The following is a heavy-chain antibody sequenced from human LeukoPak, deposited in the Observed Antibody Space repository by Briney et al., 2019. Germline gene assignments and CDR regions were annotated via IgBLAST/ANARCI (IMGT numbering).Heavy chain of an antibody. CDR3: ARAQSRTHWDGFDI. V-gene: IGHV1-18*01. CDR1: GYSFTSYG. Sequence: ASVKVSCRAPGYSFTSYGISWVRQAPGRGLEWMGWISTDNGNTNYVQNLQGRVSMTRDTFTSTVYMELRSLRSDDTAVYYCARAQSRTHWDGFDIWGQGTMVTLPS. CDR2: ISTDNGNT. J-gene: IGHJ3*02. D-gene: IGHD5-24*01.